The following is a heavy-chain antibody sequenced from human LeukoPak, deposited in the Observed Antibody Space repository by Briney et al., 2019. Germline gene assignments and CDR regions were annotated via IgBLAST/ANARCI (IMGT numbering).Heavy chain of an antibody. CDR3: AKGGHYDILTGISYFDY. CDR2: ISSSSSTI. V-gene: IGHV3-48*04. D-gene: IGHD3-9*01. CDR1: GFTFSSYS. Sequence: GGSLRLSCAASGFTFSSYSMNWVRQAPGKGLEWVSYISSSSSTIYYADSVKGRFTISRDNAKNSLYLQMNSLRAEDMALYYCAKGGHYDILTGISYFDYWGQGTLVTVSS. J-gene: IGHJ4*02.